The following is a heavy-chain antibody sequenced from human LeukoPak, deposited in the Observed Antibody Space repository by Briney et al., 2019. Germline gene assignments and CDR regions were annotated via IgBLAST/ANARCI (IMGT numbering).Heavy chain of an antibody. CDR1: GYTFTSYD. V-gene: IGHV1-2*02. D-gene: IGHD6-19*01. J-gene: IGHJ4*02. CDR2: IKPDSGGT. Sequence: VASVKVPCKASGYTFTSYDINWVRQAPGQGLDWMGWIKPDSGGTNYAQKFQGRVTMTRDTSIKTGYMELSRLRSDDTAMYYCARVREYSSGCYFDSWGQGTLVTVSS. CDR3: ARVREYSSGCYFDS.